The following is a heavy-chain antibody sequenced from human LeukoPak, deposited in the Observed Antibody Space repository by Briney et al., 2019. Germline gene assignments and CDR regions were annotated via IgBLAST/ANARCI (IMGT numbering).Heavy chain of an antibody. CDR2: MNPNSGNT. CDR1: GYTFTSYD. D-gene: IGHD3-9*01. Sequence: ASVKVSCKASGYTFTSYDINWVRQATGQGLEWMGWMNPNSGNTGYAQKFQGRVTMTRNTSISTAYMELSSLRSEDTAVYYCARGTYYDILTGYSLRRGLNYWGQGTLVTVSS. J-gene: IGHJ4*02. V-gene: IGHV1-8*01. CDR3: ARGTYYDILTGYSLRRGLNY.